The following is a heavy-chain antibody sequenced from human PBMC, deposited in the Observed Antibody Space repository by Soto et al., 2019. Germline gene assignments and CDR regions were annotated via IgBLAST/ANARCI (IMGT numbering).Heavy chain of an antibody. V-gene: IGHV4-39*01. CDR3: ARGRGSIDYIWFDP. CDR2: IYYSGST. D-gene: IGHD6-6*01. J-gene: IGHJ5*02. CDR1: GGSISSSSYY. Sequence: SETLSLTCTVSGGSISSSSYYWGWIRQPPGKGLEWIGSIYYSGSTYYNPSLKSRVTISVATSKNQFSLKLSSVTAADTAVYYCARGRGSIDYIWFDPWGQGTLVTVSS.